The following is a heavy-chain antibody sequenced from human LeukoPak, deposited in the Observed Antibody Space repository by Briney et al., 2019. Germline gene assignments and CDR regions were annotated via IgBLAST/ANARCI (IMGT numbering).Heavy chain of an antibody. V-gene: IGHV3-21*01. CDR2: ISSSGGYM. CDR3: ARDPRGISVGGAGFFDY. CDR1: GFNFFTYN. D-gene: IGHD6-19*01. J-gene: IGHJ4*02. Sequence: GGSLRLPCAASGFNFFTYNMNWVRQAPGKGLEWVSSISSSGGYMYYADSVKGRFAISRDNAKNSLYLQMNSLTAEDTALYYCARDPRGISVGGAGFFDYWGQGALVTVSS.